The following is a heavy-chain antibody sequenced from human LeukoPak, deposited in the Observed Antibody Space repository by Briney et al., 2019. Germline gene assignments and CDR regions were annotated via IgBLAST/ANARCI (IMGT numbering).Heavy chain of an antibody. CDR3: ARDFGETSLPNWFDP. V-gene: IGHV4-59*01. J-gene: IGHJ5*02. D-gene: IGHD3-16*01. CDR2: VYYSGLT. CDR1: GGSFSGYY. Sequence: PSETLSLTCAVYGGSFSGYYWGWVRQPPGKGLEWIGYVYYSGLTNYSPSLKSRVTISVDASKNQFSLKLTSVTAADTAVYYCARDFGETSLPNWFDPWGQGTLVIVSS.